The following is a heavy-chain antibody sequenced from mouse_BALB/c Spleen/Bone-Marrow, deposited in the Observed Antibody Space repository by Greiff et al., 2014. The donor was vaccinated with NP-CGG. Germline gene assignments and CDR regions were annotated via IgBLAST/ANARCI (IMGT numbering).Heavy chain of an antibody. CDR1: GFSLTNYG. CDR2: IWADGST. CDR3: ARITTATGAMDY. V-gene: IGHV2-9*02. Sequence: VQLQQSGPGLVAPSQSLSITCTVSGFSLTNYGVHWVRQPPGKGLEWLGVIWADGSTNYNSALMSRLSISKDYSKSQVFFKMNSLQTDDTAMYYCARITTATGAMDYWGQGTSVTVSS. D-gene: IGHD1-2*01. J-gene: IGHJ4*01.